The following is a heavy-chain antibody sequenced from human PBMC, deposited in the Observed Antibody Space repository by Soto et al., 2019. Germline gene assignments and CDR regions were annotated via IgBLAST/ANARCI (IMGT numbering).Heavy chain of an antibody. CDR3: ARAYTYDFDH. J-gene: IGHJ4*02. CDR1: GFSFGVSGVG. D-gene: IGHD2-21*01. Sequence: QITLKESGPTLVKPTQTLTLTCTFSGFSFGVSGVGVGWIRQPPGRALEWLGLVFWNDDKRYSPSLESSLTLTKDTSNNQVVLTVTNLDPGDTGTYYCARAYTYDFDHWGQGTLVTVSS. V-gene: IGHV2-5*01. CDR2: VFWNDDK.